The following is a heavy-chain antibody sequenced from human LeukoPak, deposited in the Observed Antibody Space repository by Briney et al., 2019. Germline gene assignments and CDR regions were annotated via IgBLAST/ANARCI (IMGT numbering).Heavy chain of an antibody. J-gene: IGHJ6*03. CDR2: IIPNFGTA. V-gene: IGHV1-69*13. CDR3: ASTTYYDFWSGYYRSYYYYYYMDV. Sequence: ASVKVSCKASGGTFTSYAISWVRQAPGQGLEWMGGIIPNFGTANYAQKFQGRVTITADESISTAYMELSSLRSEETAVYYCASTTYYDFWSGYYRSYYYYYYMDVWGKGTTVTVSS. CDR1: GGTFTSYA. D-gene: IGHD3-3*01.